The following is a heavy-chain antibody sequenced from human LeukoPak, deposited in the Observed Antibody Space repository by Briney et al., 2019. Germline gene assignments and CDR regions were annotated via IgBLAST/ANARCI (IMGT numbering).Heavy chain of an antibody. J-gene: IGHJ4*02. CDR1: GYTFTSYS. CDR3: ASSVDILTYYFDY. CDR2: ISAYNGNT. Sequence: ASVKVSCKASGYTFTSYSISWVRQAPGQGLEWMGWISAYNGNTNYAQKFQGRVTITRDTSASTAYMELSSLRSEDTAVYYCASSVDILTYYFDYWGQGTLVTVSS. D-gene: IGHD3-9*01. V-gene: IGHV1-18*01.